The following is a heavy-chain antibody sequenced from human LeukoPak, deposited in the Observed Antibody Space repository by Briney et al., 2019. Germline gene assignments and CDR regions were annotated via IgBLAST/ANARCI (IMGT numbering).Heavy chain of an antibody. CDR2: FSYSGGT. Sequence: SETLSLTCSVSGGSISTYYWSWLRQPPGKGLEWIGYFSYSGGTSSNPSLKSRVAISGDTSTNHFSLRLSSVTVADTAVYYCAPYCSGGSCTGYVQHWGQGTLVTVSS. D-gene: IGHD2-15*01. J-gene: IGHJ1*01. V-gene: IGHV4-59*08. CDR3: APYCSGGSCTGYVQH. CDR1: GGSISTYY.